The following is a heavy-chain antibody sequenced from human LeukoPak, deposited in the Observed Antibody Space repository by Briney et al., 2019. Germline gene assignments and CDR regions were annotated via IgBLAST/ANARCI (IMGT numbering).Heavy chain of an antibody. D-gene: IGHD3-10*01. CDR3: AREQKLYDGSGSSTFDF. J-gene: IGHJ4*02. CDR1: GFTFSSYS. V-gene: IGHV3-21*05. Sequence: GGSLRLSCAASGFTFSSYSMNWIRQAPGKGLEWVSYISRSSSYTKYADSVKGRFTISRDSAKNSLYLQMNSLRAEDTAVYYCAREQKLYDGSGSSTFDFWGQGTLVTVSS. CDR2: ISRSSSYT.